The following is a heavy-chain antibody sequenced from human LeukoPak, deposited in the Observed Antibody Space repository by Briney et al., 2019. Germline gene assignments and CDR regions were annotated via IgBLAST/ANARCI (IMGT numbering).Heavy chain of an antibody. CDR1: GYSIRSGYY. J-gene: IGHJ5*02. CDR2: MYHSGST. CDR3: ARVPGPNWFDP. Sequence: SETLSLTCTVSGYSIRSGYYWGWIRQPPGKGLEWIGGMYHSGSTYYNPSLRSRVTISVDTSKNQISLNLRSVTAADTAVYYCARVPGPNWFDPWGQGTLVTVSS. V-gene: IGHV4-38-2*02.